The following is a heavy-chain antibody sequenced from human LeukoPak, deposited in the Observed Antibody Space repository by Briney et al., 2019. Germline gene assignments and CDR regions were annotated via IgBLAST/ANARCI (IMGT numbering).Heavy chain of an antibody. J-gene: IGHJ4*02. Sequence: ASVKVPCKASGYTFTSYGISWVRQAPGQGLEWLGWISAYNGNTNYAQKLQGRVTMTTDTSTSTAYMELRSLRSDDTAVYYCARDEYSSGWYEVDYWGQGTLVTVSS. V-gene: IGHV1-18*01. CDR1: GYTFTSYG. CDR2: ISAYNGNT. D-gene: IGHD6-19*01. CDR3: ARDEYSSGWYEVDY.